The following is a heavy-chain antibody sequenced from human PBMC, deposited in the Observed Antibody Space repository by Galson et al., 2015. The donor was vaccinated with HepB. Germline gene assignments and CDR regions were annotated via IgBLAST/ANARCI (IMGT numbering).Heavy chain of an antibody. Sequence: SVKVSCKASGGTFSSYTISWVRQAPGQGLEWMGRIIPILGIANYAQKFQGRVTITADKSTSTAYMELSSLRSEDTAVYYCARDRDGYSYFDYWGQGTLVTVSS. D-gene: IGHD5-24*01. CDR2: IIPILGIA. CDR3: ARDRDGYSYFDY. J-gene: IGHJ4*02. CDR1: GGTFSSYT. V-gene: IGHV1-69*04.